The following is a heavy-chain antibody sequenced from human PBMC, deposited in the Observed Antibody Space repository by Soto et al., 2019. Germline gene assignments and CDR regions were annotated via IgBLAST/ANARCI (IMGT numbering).Heavy chain of an antibody. J-gene: IGHJ4*02. Sequence: SETLSLTCTVSGGSISPFYWNWIRQHPGKGLEWIGYIYYSGSTYYNPSLKSRVTISVDTSKNQFSLKLSSVTAADTAVYYCARDQYYDFWSGYINWGQGTLVTVSS. D-gene: IGHD3-3*01. CDR1: GGSISPFY. CDR3: ARDQYYDFWSGYIN. V-gene: IGHV4-31*03. CDR2: IYYSGST.